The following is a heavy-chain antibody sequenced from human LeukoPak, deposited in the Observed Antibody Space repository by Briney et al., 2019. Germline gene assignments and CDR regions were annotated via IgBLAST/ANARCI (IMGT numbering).Heavy chain of an antibody. D-gene: IGHD3-10*01. CDR2: IIPIFGTA. Sequence: GSSVKVSCTASGGTFSSYAISWVRQAPGQGLEWMGGIIPIFGTANYAQKFQGRVTITADKSTSTAYMELSSLRSEDTAVYYCASKKRTPNLDLYGSFFDIWGQGTMVTVSS. CDR1: GGTFSSYA. J-gene: IGHJ3*02. V-gene: IGHV1-69*06. CDR3: ASKKRTPNLDLYGSFFDI.